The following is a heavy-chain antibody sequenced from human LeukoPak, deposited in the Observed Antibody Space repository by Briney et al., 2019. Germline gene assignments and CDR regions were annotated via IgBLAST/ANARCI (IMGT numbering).Heavy chain of an antibody. V-gene: IGHV4-61*02. D-gene: IGHD2-15*01. J-gene: IGHJ6*03. CDR3: ARDAGYCSGGSCSNYYYYYMDV. CDR2: IYTSGST. Sequence: SETLSLTCTVSGGSISSGSYYWSWIRQPAGKGLEWIGRIYTSGSTNYNPSLKSRVTISVDTSKNQFSLKLSSVTAADTAVYYCARDAGYCSGGSCSNYYYYYMDVWGKGTTVTISS. CDR1: GGSISSGSYY.